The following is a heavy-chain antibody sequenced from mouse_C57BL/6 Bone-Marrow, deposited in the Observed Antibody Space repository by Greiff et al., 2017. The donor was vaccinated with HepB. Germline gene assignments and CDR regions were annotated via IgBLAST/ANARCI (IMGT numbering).Heavy chain of an antibody. Sequence: EVNLVESGGGLVQPGGSMKLSCVASGFTFSNYWMNWVRQSPEKGLEWVAQIRLKSDNYATHYAESVKGRFTISRDDSKSSVYLQMNNLRAEDTGMYYCTAYGSPMDYWGQGTSVTVSS. CDR1: GFTFSNYW. D-gene: IGHD1-1*01. V-gene: IGHV6-3*01. CDR2: IRLKSDNYAT. J-gene: IGHJ4*01. CDR3: TAYGSPMDY.